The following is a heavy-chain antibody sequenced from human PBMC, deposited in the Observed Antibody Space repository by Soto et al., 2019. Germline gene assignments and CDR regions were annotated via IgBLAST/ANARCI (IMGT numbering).Heavy chain of an antibody. J-gene: IGHJ6*02. D-gene: IGHD3-10*01. CDR1: GFAFNSYD. CDR3: VRDQAGHGMDV. V-gene: IGHV3-13*01. Sequence: DVQLLESGGDFVQPGGSLRLSCAASGFAFNSYDMQWVRQVTGKGLEWVSSIGKGGDTYYADSVKGRFTISRENAKNSLYLQMSSLRAGDTAVYYCVRDQAGHGMDVWGQGTTVIVS. CDR2: IGKGGDT.